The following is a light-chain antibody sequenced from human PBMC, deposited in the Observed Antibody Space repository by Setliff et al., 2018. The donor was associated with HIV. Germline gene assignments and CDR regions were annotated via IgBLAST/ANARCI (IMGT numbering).Light chain of an antibody. CDR1: SSNIGNSY. CDR2: DNN. V-gene: IGLV1-51*01. CDR3: GTWDSSLSAGV. Sequence: VLTQPPSVSAAPGQKVTISCSGSSSNIGNSYVSWYQQLPGTAPKLLIYDNNKRPSGIPDRFSGSKSGTSATLGITGLQTGDEADYYCGTWDSSLSAGVFGGGTK. J-gene: IGLJ2*01.